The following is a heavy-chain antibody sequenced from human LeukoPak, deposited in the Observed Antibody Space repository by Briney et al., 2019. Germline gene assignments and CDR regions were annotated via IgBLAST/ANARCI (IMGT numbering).Heavy chain of an antibody. CDR3: ARERYAPGAFDI. J-gene: IGHJ3*02. CDR2: INPSGGST. D-gene: IGHD5-12*01. V-gene: IGHV1-46*01. CDR1: AYTSTTLT. Sequence: GAAVKGSCTASAYTSTTLTTTWVGTAPGQGIDWMGIINPSGGSTSYAQKFQGRVTMTRDTSTSTVYMELSSLRSEDTAVYYCARERYAPGAFDIWGQGTMVTVSS.